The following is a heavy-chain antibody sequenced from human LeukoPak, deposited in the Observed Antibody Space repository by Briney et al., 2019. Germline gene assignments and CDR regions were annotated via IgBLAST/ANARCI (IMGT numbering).Heavy chain of an antibody. CDR2: IYYSGST. V-gene: IGHV4-39*01. CDR1: GGSISSSSYY. J-gene: IGHJ4*02. Sequence: SQTLSLTCTVSGGSISSSSYYWGWIRQPPGKGLEWIGSIYYSGSTYYNPSLKSRVTISVDTSKNQFSLKLSSVTAADTAVYYCASRIPDCSGGSCYSTFWDYWGQGTLVTVSS. D-gene: IGHD2-15*01. CDR3: ASRIPDCSGGSCYSTFWDY.